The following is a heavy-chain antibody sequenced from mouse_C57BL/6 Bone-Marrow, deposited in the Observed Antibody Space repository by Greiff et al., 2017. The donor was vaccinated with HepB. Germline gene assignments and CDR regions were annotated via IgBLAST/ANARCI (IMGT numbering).Heavy chain of an antibody. D-gene: IGHD1-1*01. J-gene: IGHJ1*03. CDR3: TTVYYYGSSFWYFDV. V-gene: IGHV14-4*01. CDR2: IDPENGDT. Sequence: VHVKQSGAELVRPGASVKLSCTASGFNIKDDYMHWVKQRPEQGLEWIGWIDPENGDTEYASKFQGKATITADTSSNTAYLQLSSLTSEDTAVYYCTTVYYYGSSFWYFDVWGTGTTVTVSS. CDR1: GFNIKDDY.